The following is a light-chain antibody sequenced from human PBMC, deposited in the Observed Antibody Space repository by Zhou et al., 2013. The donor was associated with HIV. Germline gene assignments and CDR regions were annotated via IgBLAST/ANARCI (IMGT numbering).Light chain of an antibody. V-gene: IGKV3-15*01. CDR2: GAS. CDR3: QQYGSSLWT. Sequence: EIVMTQSPATLSVSPGERATLSCRASQTVSSNLAWYQQKPGQGPRLLIYGASTRATGIPARFSGSGSGTDFTLTISRLEPEDFAVYFCQQYGSSLWTFGQGTKV. J-gene: IGKJ1*01. CDR1: QTVSSN.